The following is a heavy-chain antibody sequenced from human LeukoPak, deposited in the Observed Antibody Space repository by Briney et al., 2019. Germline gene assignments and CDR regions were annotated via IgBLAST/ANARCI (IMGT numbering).Heavy chain of an antibody. CDR2: ISSSSSTI. Sequence: AGGSLRLSCAASGFTFSSYSMNWVRQAPGKGLEWVSYISSSSSTIYYADSVEGRFTISIDNAKNSLYLQMNSPRAEDTAVYYCARRSEDFDYWGQGTLVTVSS. V-gene: IGHV3-48*04. J-gene: IGHJ4*02. CDR1: GFTFSSYS. CDR3: ARRSEDFDY.